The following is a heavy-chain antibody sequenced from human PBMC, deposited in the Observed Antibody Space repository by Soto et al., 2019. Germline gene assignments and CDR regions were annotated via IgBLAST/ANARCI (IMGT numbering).Heavy chain of an antibody. D-gene: IGHD5-18*01. V-gene: IGHV4-4*02. Sequence: PSETLSLTCAVSGGSISSSNWWSWVRQPPGKGLEWIGEIYHSGSTNYNPSPKSRVTISVDKSKNQFSLKLSSVTAADTAVYYCARNSGYSYGYAFDYWGQGTLVTVSS. CDR3: ARNSGYSYGYAFDY. J-gene: IGHJ4*02. CDR1: GGSISSSNW. CDR2: IYHSGST.